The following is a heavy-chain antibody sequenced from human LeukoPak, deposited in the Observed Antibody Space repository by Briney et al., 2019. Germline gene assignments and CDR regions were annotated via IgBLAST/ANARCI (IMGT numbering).Heavy chain of an antibody. J-gene: IGHJ6*03. Sequence: SVKVSCKASGGTFSSYAISWVRQAPGQGLEWMGGIIPIFGTANYAQKFQGRVTITTDESTSTAYMELSSLRSEDTAVYYCARVGDSSSPRDYYYYMDVWGKGTTVTVSS. CDR1: GGTFSSYA. CDR3: ARVGDSSSPRDYYYYMDV. CDR2: IIPIFGTA. D-gene: IGHD6-6*01. V-gene: IGHV1-69*05.